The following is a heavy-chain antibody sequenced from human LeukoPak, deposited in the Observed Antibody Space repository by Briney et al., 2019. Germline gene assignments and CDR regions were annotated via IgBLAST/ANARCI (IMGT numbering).Heavy chain of an antibody. CDR3: VYSGYSYTPDAFDI. CDR2: ISGSGGST. D-gene: IGHD5-18*01. CDR1: GFTFSSYA. J-gene: IGHJ3*02. V-gene: IGHV3-23*01. Sequence: GGSLRLCCAASGFTFSSYAMSWVRQAPGKGLEWVSAISGSGGSTYYADSVKGRFTISRDNSKNPLYLQMNSLRAEDTAVYYCVYSGYSYTPDAFDIWGQGTMVTVSS.